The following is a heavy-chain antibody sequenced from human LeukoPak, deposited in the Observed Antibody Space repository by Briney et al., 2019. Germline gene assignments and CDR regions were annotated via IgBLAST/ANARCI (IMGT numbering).Heavy chain of an antibody. J-gene: IGHJ4*02. CDR3: ANERVIAFDY. CDR2: ISDDGSNK. V-gene: IGHV3-30*18. CDR1: GFTFSSYG. Sequence: GGSLRLSCAASGFTFSSYGMHWVRQAPGKGLEWVAVISDDGSNKYYADSVKGRFTISRDNSKNTMYLQMDSLRDEDTAVYYCANERVIAFDYWGQGTVVTVSS. D-gene: IGHD2-21*01.